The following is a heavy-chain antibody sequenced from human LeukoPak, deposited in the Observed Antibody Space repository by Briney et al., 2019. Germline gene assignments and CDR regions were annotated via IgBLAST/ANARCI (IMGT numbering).Heavy chain of an antibody. V-gene: IGHV5-51*01. Sequence: GESLKISCKGSGYSFTSYWIGWVRQMPGKGLEWMGIIYPGDSDTRYSPSFQGQVTISADKSISTAYLQWSSLKASDTAMYYCARPKEYGDFLDAFDIWGQGTMATVSS. D-gene: IGHD4-17*01. CDR1: GYSFTSYW. CDR3: ARPKEYGDFLDAFDI. CDR2: IYPGDSDT. J-gene: IGHJ3*02.